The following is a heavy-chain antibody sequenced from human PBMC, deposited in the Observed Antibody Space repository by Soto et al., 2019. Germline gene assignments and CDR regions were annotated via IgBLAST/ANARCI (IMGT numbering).Heavy chain of an antibody. CDR1: GGSIISSNW. J-gene: IGHJ3*02. Sequence: SETLSLTCAVSGGSIISSNWWSWVRQPPGKGLEWIGEIYHSGSTNYNPSLKSRVTISVDKSKNQFSLKLSSVTAADTAVYYCARRDYYGSGSYYNDAFDIWGQGTMVT. D-gene: IGHD3-10*01. V-gene: IGHV4-4*02. CDR3: ARRDYYGSGSYYNDAFDI. CDR2: IYHSGST.